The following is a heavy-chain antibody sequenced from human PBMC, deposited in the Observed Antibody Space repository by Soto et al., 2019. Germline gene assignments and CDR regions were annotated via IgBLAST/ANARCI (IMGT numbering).Heavy chain of an antibody. J-gene: IGHJ3*02. CDR1: GGSISSGGYY. CDR2: IYYSGST. Sequence: PSETLSLTCTVSGGSISSGGYYWSWIRQHPGKGLEWIGYIYYSGSTYYNPSLKSRVTISVDTSKNQFSLKLSSVTAADMAVYYCARDLGIDPTYSGYDYGYDAFDIWGQGTMVTVSS. CDR3: ARDLGIDPTYSGYDYGYDAFDI. V-gene: IGHV4-31*03. D-gene: IGHD5-12*01.